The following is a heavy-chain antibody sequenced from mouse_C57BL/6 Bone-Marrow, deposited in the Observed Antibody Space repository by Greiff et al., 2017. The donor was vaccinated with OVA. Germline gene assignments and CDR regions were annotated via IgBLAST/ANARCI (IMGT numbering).Heavy chain of an antibody. V-gene: IGHV2-9-1*01. J-gene: IGHJ1*03. D-gene: IGHD2-5*01. CDR1: GFSLTSYA. CDR2: IWTGGGT. Sequence: VKLVESGPGLVAPSQSLSITCTVSGFSLTSYAISWVRQPPGKGLEWLGVIWTGGGTNYNSALKSRLSISKDNSKSQVFLKMNSLQTDDTARYYCARNCYYSNYDWYFDVWGTGTTVTVSS. CDR3: ARNCYYSNYDWYFDV.